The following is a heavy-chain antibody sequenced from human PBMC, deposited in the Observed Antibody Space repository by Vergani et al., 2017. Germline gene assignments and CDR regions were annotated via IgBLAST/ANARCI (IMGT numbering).Heavy chain of an antibody. Sequence: EVQLVESGGGLVQPGGSLRLSCAASGFTFSSYWMSWVRQAPGKGLEWVANIKQDGSGKYYVDSVKGRFTISRDNAKSSLYLKRNSLRAEDTAVYYCARSPSILTGYYRGGFDCWGQGTLVTVSS. V-gene: IGHV3-7*01. J-gene: IGHJ4*01. D-gene: IGHD3-9*01. CDR3: ARSPSILTGYYRGGFDC. CDR2: IKQDGSGK. CDR1: GFTFSSYW.